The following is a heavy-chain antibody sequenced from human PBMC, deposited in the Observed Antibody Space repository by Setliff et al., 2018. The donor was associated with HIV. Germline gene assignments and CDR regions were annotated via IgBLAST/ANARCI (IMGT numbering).Heavy chain of an antibody. V-gene: IGHV2-5*02. CDR3: GHAQVRWEPSRYDY. J-gene: IGHJ4*02. CDR1: GFSLNTAGVG. D-gene: IGHD1-26*01. Sequence: GSGPTLVNPTQTLTLTCSFSGFSLNTAGVGVAWIRQPPGKALEWLALIYWDDDKRFSPSLSSRLTITKDTSKNQVVLTMANMDPVDTATYFCGHAQVRWEPSRYDYWGQGTLVTVSS. CDR2: IYWDDDK.